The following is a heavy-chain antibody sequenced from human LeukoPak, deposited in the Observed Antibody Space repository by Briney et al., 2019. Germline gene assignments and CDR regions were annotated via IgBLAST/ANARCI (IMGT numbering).Heavy chain of an antibody. CDR3: ARDPPNYYGSGSYYRHFDY. CDR2: ISSSSSTI. V-gene: IGHV3-48*02. Sequence: PGGSLRLSCAASGFTFSSYSMNWVRQAPGKGLEWVSYISSSSSTIYYADSVKGRFTISRDNAKSSLYLQMNSLRDEDTAVYYCARDPPNYYGSGSYYRHFDYWGQGTLVTVSS. D-gene: IGHD3-10*01. J-gene: IGHJ4*02. CDR1: GFTFSSYS.